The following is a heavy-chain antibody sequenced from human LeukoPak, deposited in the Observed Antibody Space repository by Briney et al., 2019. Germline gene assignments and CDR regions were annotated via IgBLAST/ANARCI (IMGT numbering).Heavy chain of an antibody. J-gene: IGHJ4*02. V-gene: IGHV3-64*01. CDR3: ARDFGLTGKVDY. CDR2: ISSNGGST. Sequence: PGGSLRLSWAASGFTFSRYAMHWVRQAPGKGLESVSAISSNGGSTYYANSVKGRFTISRDNSKNTLYLQMGSLRAEDLAVYYCARDFGLTGKVDYWGQGTLVTVSS. CDR1: GFTFSRYA. D-gene: IGHD1-20*01.